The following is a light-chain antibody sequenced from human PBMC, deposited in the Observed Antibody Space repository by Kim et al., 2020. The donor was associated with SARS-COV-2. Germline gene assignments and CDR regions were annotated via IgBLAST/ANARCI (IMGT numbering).Light chain of an antibody. J-gene: IGLJ2*01. CDR2: QDT. CDR3: QTWDTGVI. V-gene: IGLV3-1*01. Sequence: SYELTQPPSISVSPGETARIPCSGYRLGEKFVSXYKQVVGQSPILVLYQDTQRAPGIPGRFSGSASGVTSTLTITGTQAMDEAHYYCQTWDTGVIFGGGT. CDR1: RLGEKF.